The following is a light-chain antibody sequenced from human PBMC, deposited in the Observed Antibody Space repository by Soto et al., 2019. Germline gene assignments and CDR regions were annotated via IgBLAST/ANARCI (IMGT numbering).Light chain of an antibody. Sequence: VMTQSPLSLPVTPGEPASISCRSSQSLLHSNGYNYLDWYLQKPGQSPQLLIYLGSNRSSGVPDRFSGSGSGTDFTLKISRVEAEDVGVYYCMQARQTLTFGQGTRLEIK. J-gene: IGKJ5*01. CDR1: QSLLHSNGYNY. V-gene: IGKV2-28*01. CDR2: LGS. CDR3: MQARQTLT.